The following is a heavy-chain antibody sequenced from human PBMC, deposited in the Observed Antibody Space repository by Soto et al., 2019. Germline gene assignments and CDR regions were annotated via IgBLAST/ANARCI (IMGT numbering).Heavy chain of an antibody. V-gene: IGHV1-3*01. CDR2: INAGNGNT. Sequence: ASVKVSCKASGYTFTNYDISWVRQATGQGLEWMGWINAGNGNTKYSQKFQGRVTITRDTSASTAYMELSSLRSEDTAVYYCARPSSSGRYYWCQGILVTVSS. D-gene: IGHD6-19*01. CDR1: GYTFTNYD. J-gene: IGHJ4*02. CDR3: ARPSSSGRYY.